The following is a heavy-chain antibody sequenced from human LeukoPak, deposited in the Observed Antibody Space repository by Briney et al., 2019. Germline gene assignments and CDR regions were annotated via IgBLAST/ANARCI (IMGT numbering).Heavy chain of an antibody. CDR3: ARSRTSSPYDKNLNF. Sequence: GGSLRLSCAASGFTFSSYTMSWVREAPGKGLEWVSSISSSINYIYHADSVKGRFTISRDDAQNSVYLQMNSLKDEDTAVYYCARSRTSSPYDKNLNFWGQGTLVIASS. D-gene: IGHD1-14*01. CDR2: ISSSINYI. V-gene: IGHV3-21*01. J-gene: IGHJ4*02. CDR1: GFTFSSYT.